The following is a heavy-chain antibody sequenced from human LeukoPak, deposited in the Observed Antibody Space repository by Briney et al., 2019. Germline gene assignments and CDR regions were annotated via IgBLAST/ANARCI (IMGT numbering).Heavy chain of an antibody. D-gene: IGHD3-16*01. V-gene: IGHV4-38-2*02. CDR3: ARDFGETSLPNWFDP. J-gene: IGHJ5*02. CDR1: GMSITSRHY. Sequence: SETLSLTCSVSGMSITSRHYWGWIRQPPGKGLEWIGSTSHSDSPYYNPSLVSRVTISLDTSRNQFSLKLTSVTAADTAVYYCARDFGETSLPNWFDPWGQGTLVIVSS. CDR2: TSHSDSP.